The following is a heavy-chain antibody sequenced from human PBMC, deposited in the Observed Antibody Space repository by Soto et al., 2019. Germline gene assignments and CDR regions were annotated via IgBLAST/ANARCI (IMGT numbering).Heavy chain of an antibody. D-gene: IGHD3-22*01. J-gene: IGHJ4*02. CDR1: GFTFSDYY. CDR3: AKMSIENYYDPVFS. CDR2: ISSSGNTI. V-gene: IGHV3-11*01. Sequence: QVQLVESGGGLVKTSGSLRIACAASGFTFSDYYMSWVRQAPGKGLEWVSYISSSGNTIYYADSVKGRFTISRDNAQNSVYLQMNSLRAEYTALDFCAKMSIENYYDPVFSWGQGTLVTVSS.